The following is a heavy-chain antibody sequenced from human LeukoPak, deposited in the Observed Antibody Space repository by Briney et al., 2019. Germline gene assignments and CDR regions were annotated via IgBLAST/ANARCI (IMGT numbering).Heavy chain of an antibody. Sequence: GGSLRLSCAVSGFTFSSYNMNWVRQAPGKGLEWVSSISTSSSYIYYADSVKGRFTISRNNAKNSLYLQMNSLRAEDTAIYYCVRDLQRHYLGVAVAGRRRWFDPWGQGTLVTVSS. V-gene: IGHV3-21*01. CDR2: ISTSSSYI. D-gene: IGHD6-13*01. J-gene: IGHJ5*02. CDR3: VRDLQRHYLGVAVAGRRRWFDP. CDR1: GFTFSSYN.